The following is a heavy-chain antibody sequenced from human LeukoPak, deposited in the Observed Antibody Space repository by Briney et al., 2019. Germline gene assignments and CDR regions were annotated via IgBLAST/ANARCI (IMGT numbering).Heavy chain of an antibody. CDR3: ARVEVRGVISGLDY. CDR1: GYTFTGYY. J-gene: IGHJ4*02. D-gene: IGHD3-10*01. CDR2: INPNSGGT. Sequence: GASVKVSCKASGYTFTGYYMHWVRQAPGQGLEWMGWINPNSGGTNYAQKFQGRATMTRDTSISTAYMELSRLRSDDTAVYYCARVEVRGVISGLDYWGQGTLVTVSP. V-gene: IGHV1-2*02.